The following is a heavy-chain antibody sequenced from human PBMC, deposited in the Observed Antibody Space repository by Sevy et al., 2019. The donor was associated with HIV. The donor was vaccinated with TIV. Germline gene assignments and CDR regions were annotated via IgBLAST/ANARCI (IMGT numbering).Heavy chain of an antibody. J-gene: IGHJ4*02. CDR3: VRDTQFGFDY. Sequence: GGSLRLSCVASGFRFSDEPMNWVRQAPGKGLEWISNIRSDSSVMSYADTVRGRFTVSRDNARNSLSLQLNSLRDEDTTLYYCVRDTQFGFDYLGQGTLVTVSS. V-gene: IGHV3-48*02. D-gene: IGHD3-16*01. CDR1: GFRFSDEP. CDR2: IRSDSSVM.